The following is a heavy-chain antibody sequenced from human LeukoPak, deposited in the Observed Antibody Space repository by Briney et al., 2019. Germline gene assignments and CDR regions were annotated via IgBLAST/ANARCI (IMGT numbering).Heavy chain of an antibody. CDR2: IRSKAYGGTT. V-gene: IGHV3-49*03. D-gene: IGHD6-19*01. J-gene: IGHJ6*02. Sequence: GGSLRLSCTASGFTFGDYAMSWFRQAPGKGLEWVGFIRSKAYGGTTEYAASVKGRFTISRDDSKSIAYLQMNSLKTEDTAVYYCTRVEGSGWYFPVTYYYGMDVWGQGTTVTVSS. CDR1: GFTFGDYA. CDR3: TRVEGSGWYFPVTYYYGMDV.